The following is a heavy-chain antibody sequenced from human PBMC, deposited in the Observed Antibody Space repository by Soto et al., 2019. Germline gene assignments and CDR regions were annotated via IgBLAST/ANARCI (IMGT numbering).Heavy chain of an antibody. Sequence: EVQLVESGGGLVQPGGSLRLSCAASGFTVSGYWMSWVRQAPGKGLEWVANIKQDGSEKYYVDSVKGRFTISRDNAKNSLYLQMNSLRAEDTAVYYCARDRLAYCGGDCYSFFDYWGQGTLVTVSS. CDR3: ARDRLAYCGGDCYSFFDY. J-gene: IGHJ4*02. CDR1: GFTVSGYW. CDR2: IKQDGSEK. V-gene: IGHV3-7*03. D-gene: IGHD2-21*02.